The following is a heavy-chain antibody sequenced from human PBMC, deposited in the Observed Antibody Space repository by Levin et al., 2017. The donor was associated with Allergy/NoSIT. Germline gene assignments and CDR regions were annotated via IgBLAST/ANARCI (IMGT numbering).Heavy chain of an antibody. J-gene: IGHJ4*02. CDR2: IDWDDDK. D-gene: IGHD1-26*01. CDR1: GFSLSTSGVR. CDR3: ARMGVGLGVDY. V-gene: IGHV2-70*04. Sequence: TLSLTCIFSGFSLSTSGVRVSWIRQPPGKALEWLGRIDWDDDKFYSTSLKTRLTISKDTSKNQVVLTMTNMDPVDTATYYCARMGVGLGVDYWGQGTLVTVSS.